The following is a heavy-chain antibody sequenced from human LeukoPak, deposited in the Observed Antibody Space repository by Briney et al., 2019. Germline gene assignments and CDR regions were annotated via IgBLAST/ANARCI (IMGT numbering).Heavy chain of an antibody. D-gene: IGHD4-17*01. Sequence: SETLSLTCTVSGGSISSGTYYWSWIRQPAGKGLEWIGRIYSSGSTSYNPSLESRVTISVDTSKNRFSLKSSSVTAADTAVYYCAIHDYGDRDAFDIWGQGTMVTVSS. V-gene: IGHV4-61*02. CDR3: AIHDYGDRDAFDI. J-gene: IGHJ3*02. CDR2: IYSSGST. CDR1: GGSISSGTYY.